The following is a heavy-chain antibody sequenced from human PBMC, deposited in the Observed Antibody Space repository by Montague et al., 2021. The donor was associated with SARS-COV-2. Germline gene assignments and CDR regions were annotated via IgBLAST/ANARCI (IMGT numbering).Heavy chain of an antibody. J-gene: IGHJ6*02. V-gene: IGHV4-34*01. CDR1: GGSFSGNY. CDR3: ARGLPVTALFYYFGIDV. Sequence: SETLSLTCAASGGSFSGNYWSWIRKPQGKGQERIGEINHYGSTNYNPYLKRRVTMSVATSKNQFYLKLSLVTAADTAVYYCARGLPVTALFYYFGIDVWGQGTTVTVSS. D-gene: IGHD4-11*01. CDR2: INHYGST.